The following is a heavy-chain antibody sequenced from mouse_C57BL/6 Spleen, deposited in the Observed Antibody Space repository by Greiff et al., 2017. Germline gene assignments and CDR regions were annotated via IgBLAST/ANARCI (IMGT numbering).Heavy chain of an antibody. CDR3: ARGQLRLYYFDY. V-gene: IGHV1-52*01. Sequence: QVQLQQPGAELVRPGSSVKLSCKASGYTFTSYWMHWVKQRPIQGLEWIGNIDPSDSETHYNQKFKDKATLTVDKSSSTAYMQLSSLTSADSAVYDCARGQLRLYYFDYWGQGTTLTVSS. CDR2: IDPSDSET. CDR1: GYTFTSYW. D-gene: IGHD3-2*02. J-gene: IGHJ2*01.